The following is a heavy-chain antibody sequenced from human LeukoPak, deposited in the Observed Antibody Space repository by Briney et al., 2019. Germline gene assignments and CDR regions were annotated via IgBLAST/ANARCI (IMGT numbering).Heavy chain of an antibody. CDR1: GFTVSSNY. CDR3: ARDKSGDYSMDY. Sequence: GGSLRLSCAASGFTVSSNYMHWVRQAPGKGLEWVAVISNDGSDEFYADSVRGRFTISRDVSKNTLYLQMNSLRGEDTAVYYCARDKSGDYSMDYWGQGTLVTVSS. J-gene: IGHJ4*02. V-gene: IGHV3-30-3*01. CDR2: ISNDGSDE. D-gene: IGHD2-21*02.